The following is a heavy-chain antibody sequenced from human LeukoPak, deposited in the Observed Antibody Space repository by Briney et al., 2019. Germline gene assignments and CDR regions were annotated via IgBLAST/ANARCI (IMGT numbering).Heavy chain of an antibody. J-gene: IGHJ4*02. CDR1: GYTFTSNY. Sequence: ASVKVSCKASGYTFTSNYIHWVRQAPGQGLEWMGMIYPRDGSTSYAQKFQGRVTVTRDTSTSTVHMELSGLRSEDTAVYYCARDGYYDSSGHFDYWGQGTLVTVSS. CDR2: IYPRDGST. D-gene: IGHD3-22*01. CDR3: ARDGYYDSSGHFDY. V-gene: IGHV1-46*01.